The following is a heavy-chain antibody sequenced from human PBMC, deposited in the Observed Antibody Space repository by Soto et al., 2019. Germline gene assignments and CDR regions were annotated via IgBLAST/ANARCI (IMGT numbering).Heavy chain of an antibody. Sequence: SETLSLTCTVSGGSISSGGYYWSWIRQHPGKGLEWIGYIYYSGSTYYNPSLKSRVTISVDTSKNQFSLKLSSVTAADTAVYYCARTNTDYGDYGHTFDPWGQGTLVTVSS. V-gene: IGHV4-31*03. J-gene: IGHJ5*02. CDR1: GGSISSGGYY. CDR3: ARTNTDYGDYGHTFDP. D-gene: IGHD4-17*01. CDR2: IYYSGST.